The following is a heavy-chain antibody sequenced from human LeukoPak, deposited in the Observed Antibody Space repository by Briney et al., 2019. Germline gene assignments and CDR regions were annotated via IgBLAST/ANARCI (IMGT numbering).Heavy chain of an antibody. CDR2: IYHSGST. J-gene: IGHJ5*02. CDR3: ARDGDHSSSSLSWFDP. CDR1: GYSISSGYY. Sequence: SETLSLTCTVSGYSISSGYYWGLIRQTPGKGMEWIGTIYHSGSTSFNPSLKSRVTMSVDTSKNQFSLKLTSVTAADTAVYYCARDGDHSSSSLSWFDPWGQGTLVTVSS. D-gene: IGHD6-6*01. V-gene: IGHV4-38-2*02.